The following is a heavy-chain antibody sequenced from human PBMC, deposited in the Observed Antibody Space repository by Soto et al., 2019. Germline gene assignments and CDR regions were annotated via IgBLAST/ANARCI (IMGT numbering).Heavy chain of an antibody. D-gene: IGHD5-12*01. CDR2: MNPNSGDR. V-gene: IGHV1-8*01. CDR3: ASDIGGGGDNLFDP. CDR1: GLPFTNYD. Sequence: QVQLVQSGAEVQKPGASVKVSCKASGLPFTNYDINWVRQAAGQGLEWMGWMNPNSGDRGYAQKFQGRLTMTRNTSISTAYMELSSLRSEDTAVYYCASDIGGGGDNLFDPWGQGTLVTVSS. J-gene: IGHJ5*02.